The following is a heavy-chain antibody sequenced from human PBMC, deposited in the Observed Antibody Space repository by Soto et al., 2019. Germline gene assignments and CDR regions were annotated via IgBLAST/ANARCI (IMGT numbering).Heavy chain of an antibody. CDR1: GYTFTSYG. V-gene: IGHV1-18*04. D-gene: IGHD3-10*02. J-gene: IGHJ5*02. CDR3: ARDTMSGALTNRWGMHWFDP. Sequence: ASVKVSCKASGYTFTSYGISWVRQAPGQGLEWMGWISAYNGNTNYAQKLQGRVTMTTDTSTSTAYMELRSLRSDDTAVYYCARDTMSGALTNRWGMHWFDPWGQGTRVTVSS. CDR2: ISAYNGNT.